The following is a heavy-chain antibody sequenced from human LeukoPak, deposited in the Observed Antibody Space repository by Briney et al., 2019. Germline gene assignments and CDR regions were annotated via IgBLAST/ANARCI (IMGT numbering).Heavy chain of an antibody. CDR1: GFTFSSYA. J-gene: IGHJ3*02. CDR3: AGRYGSEALDAFDI. CDR2: ISFDGTDA. Sequence: PGGSLRLSCAASGFTFSSYAIHWVRQAPGKGLEWVAVISFDGTDAFYADSVKGRFTISRDNSKNTLYLQMNSLRAEDTAVYYCAGRYGSEALDAFDIWGQGTMVTVSS. D-gene: IGHD3-10*01. V-gene: IGHV3-30*04.